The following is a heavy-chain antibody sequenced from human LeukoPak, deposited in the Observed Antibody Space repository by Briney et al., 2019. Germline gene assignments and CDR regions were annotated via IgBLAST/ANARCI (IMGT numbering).Heavy chain of an antibody. CDR1: GFTFSSYA. D-gene: IGHD3-22*01. V-gene: IGHV3-30*04. CDR2: ISYDGSNK. CDR3: ARGGYYYDSSGYLDY. J-gene: IGHJ4*02. Sequence: TGGSLRLSCAASGFTFSSYAMHWVRQAPGKGLEWVAVISYDGSNKYYADSVKSRFTISRDNSKNTLYLQMNSLRAEDTAVYYCARGGYYYDSSGYLDYWGQGTLVTVSS.